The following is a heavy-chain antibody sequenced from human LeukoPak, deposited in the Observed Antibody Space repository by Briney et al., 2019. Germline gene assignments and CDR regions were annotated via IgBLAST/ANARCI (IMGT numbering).Heavy chain of an antibody. D-gene: IGHD4-17*01. CDR3: ARDIRGGDYGDYPYGMDV. CDR1: GFTVSSNY. V-gene: IGHV3-66*01. Sequence: PGGSLRLSCAASGFTVSSNYMSWVRQAPGKGLEWVSVIYSGGSTYYADSVKGRFTISRDNSKNTLYLQMNSLRAEDTAVYYCARDIRGGDYGDYPYGMDVWGQGTTVTVSS. CDR2: IYSGGST. J-gene: IGHJ6*02.